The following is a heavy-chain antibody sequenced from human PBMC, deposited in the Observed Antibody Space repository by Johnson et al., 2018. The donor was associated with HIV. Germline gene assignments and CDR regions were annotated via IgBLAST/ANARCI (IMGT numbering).Heavy chain of an antibody. CDR1: GFTFDDYG. V-gene: IGHV3-20*04. CDR3: ATRDPTHRPGVFDI. D-gene: IGHD1-14*01. Sequence: EVQLVESGGGLVQPGGSLRLSCAASGFTFDDYGMSWVRQVPGKGLEWVSHINWNGGRTGYADSVKGRFTISRDNAKNSLYLQMNSLRAEDTAVYYCATRDPTHRPGVFDIWGQGTMVTISS. CDR2: INWNGGRT. J-gene: IGHJ3*02.